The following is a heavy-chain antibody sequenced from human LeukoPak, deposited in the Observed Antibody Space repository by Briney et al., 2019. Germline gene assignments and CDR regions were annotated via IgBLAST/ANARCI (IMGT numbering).Heavy chain of an antibody. Sequence: SETLSLTCAVSGGSTSSSSYYSGWIRQPPGSWLGWHGRIYYSGSTYYNPSLKSRVTISVDTSKNQFSLKLSSVTAADTAVYYCARLIVVVPAAMLGYFDYWGQGTLVTVSS. CDR1: GGSTSSSSYY. D-gene: IGHD2-2*01. CDR3: ARLIVVVPAAMLGYFDY. J-gene: IGHJ4*02. CDR2: IYYSGST. V-gene: IGHV4-39*01.